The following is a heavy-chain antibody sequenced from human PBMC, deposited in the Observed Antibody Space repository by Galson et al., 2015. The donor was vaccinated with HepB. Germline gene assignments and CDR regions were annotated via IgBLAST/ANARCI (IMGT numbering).Heavy chain of an antibody. J-gene: IGHJ4*02. CDR1: GFTLSDSA. D-gene: IGHD2-8*02. Sequence: SLRLSCAASGFTLSDSAIHWVRQASGIGLEWVGRIKSKANNYATAYAASVQGRFTISRDDSKNTAYLQMDSLKTEDTAIYYCTRPLESVVVYNYWGQGTLVTVSS. CDR3: TRPLESVVVYNY. V-gene: IGHV3-73*01. CDR2: IKSKANNYAT.